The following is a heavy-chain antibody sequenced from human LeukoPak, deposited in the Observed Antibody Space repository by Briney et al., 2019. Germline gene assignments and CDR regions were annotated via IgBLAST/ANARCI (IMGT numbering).Heavy chain of an antibody. Sequence: PGGSLRLSCAASGFTFSSYAMSWVRQAPGKGLEWVSAMSGSGGSTYYADSVKGRFTISRDNSKSTLYLQMNSLRVEDTAVYYCARDPGDNSTSWSYFDRWGQGTLVTVSS. CDR2: MSGSGGST. CDR1: GFTFSSYA. CDR3: ARDPGDNSTSWSYFDR. D-gene: IGHD6-13*01. J-gene: IGHJ5*02. V-gene: IGHV3-23*01.